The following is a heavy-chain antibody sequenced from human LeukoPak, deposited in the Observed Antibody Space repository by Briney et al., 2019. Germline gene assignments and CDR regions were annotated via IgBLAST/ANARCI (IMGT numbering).Heavy chain of an antibody. V-gene: IGHV3-33*08. Sequence: PGGSLRLSCAASGFTFSSYGMHWVRQAPGKGLEWVAVIWYDGSNKYYADSVKGRFTISRDNSKNTLYLQMNSLRAEDTAVYYCARMGDPTYGDYGLDYYGMDVWGQGTTVTVSS. CDR3: ARMGDPTYGDYGLDYYGMDV. CDR2: IWYDGSNK. J-gene: IGHJ6*02. D-gene: IGHD4-17*01. CDR1: GFTFSSYG.